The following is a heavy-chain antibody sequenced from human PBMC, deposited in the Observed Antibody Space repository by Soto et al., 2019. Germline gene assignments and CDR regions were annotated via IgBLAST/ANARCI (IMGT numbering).Heavy chain of an antibody. CDR2: ISSSGSTI. Sequence: GGSLRLSCAASGFTFSSYEMNWVRQDPGKGLEWVSYISSSGSTIYYADSVKGRFTISRDNAKTSLYLQMNSLRAEDTAVYYCASNQYYYDSSGYQPYLDYWGQGTLVTVSS. CDR1: GFTFSSYE. CDR3: ASNQYYYDSSGYQPYLDY. V-gene: IGHV3-48*03. D-gene: IGHD3-22*01. J-gene: IGHJ4*02.